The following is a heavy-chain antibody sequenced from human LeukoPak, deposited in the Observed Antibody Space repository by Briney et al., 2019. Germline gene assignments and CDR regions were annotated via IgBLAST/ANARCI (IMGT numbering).Heavy chain of an antibody. J-gene: IGHJ4*02. V-gene: IGHV3-23*01. CDR2: ITGCGDDT. D-gene: IGHD3-10*01. CDR1: DFSFIIYA. Sequence: GGSLSLSCAASDFSFIIYAMRWVRQAPGKGLEGGSYITGCGDDTYYAASVKGRFTICRDNSKNALYLQMNSLRADDTAVYYCARDSSMLRGPLVIYYFDFWGQGTLVTVSS. CDR3: ARDSSMLRGPLVIYYFDF.